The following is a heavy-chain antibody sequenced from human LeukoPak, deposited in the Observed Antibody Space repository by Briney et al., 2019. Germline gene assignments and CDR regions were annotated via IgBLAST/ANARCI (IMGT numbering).Heavy chain of an antibody. CDR3: ASRDNGSGVVPDY. V-gene: IGHV4-61*01. CDR2: IYYSGST. J-gene: IGHJ4*02. D-gene: IGHD3-10*01. Sequence: SETLSLTCTVSGGSVSSGSYYWSWIRQPPGKGLEWIGYIYYSGSTNYNPFLKSRVTISVDTSKNQFSLKLSSVTAADTAVYYCASRDNGSGVVPDYWGQGTLVTVPS. CDR1: GGSVSSGSYY.